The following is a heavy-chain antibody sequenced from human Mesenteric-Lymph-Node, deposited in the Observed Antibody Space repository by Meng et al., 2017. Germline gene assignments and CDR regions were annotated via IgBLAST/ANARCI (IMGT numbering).Heavy chain of an antibody. J-gene: IGHJ4*02. D-gene: IGHD3-10*01. CDR1: GYTFTSYG. V-gene: IGHV1-18*01. CDR3: ARDSILYYGSGSHDY. Sequence: ASVKVSCKASGYTFTSYGISWVRQAPGQGLEWMGWISARNGNTKYAQQIQGRVTMTTDTSTSTAYMELRRLKYDDTAVYYCARDSILYYGSGSHDYWGQGTRVTVSS. CDR2: ISARNGNT.